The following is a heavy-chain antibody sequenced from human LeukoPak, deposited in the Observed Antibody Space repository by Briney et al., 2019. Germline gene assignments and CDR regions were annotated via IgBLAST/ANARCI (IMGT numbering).Heavy chain of an antibody. J-gene: IGHJ6*03. CDR1: GFTFSSYS. CDR2: ISSSSSYI. V-gene: IGHV3-21*01. Sequence: GGSLRLSCAASGFTFSSYSMNWVRQAPGKGLEWVSSISSSSSYIYYADSVKGRFTISRDNAKNSLYLQMNSLRAEDTAVYYCARVIAARYYYYYMDVWGKGTTVTVSS. CDR3: ARVIAARYYYYYMDV. D-gene: IGHD6-6*01.